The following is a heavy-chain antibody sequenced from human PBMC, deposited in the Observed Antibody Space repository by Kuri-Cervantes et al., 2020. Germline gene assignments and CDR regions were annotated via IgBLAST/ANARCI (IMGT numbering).Heavy chain of an antibody. D-gene: IGHD6-19*01. CDR1: GGSITSSSYC. J-gene: IGHJ5*02. CDR2: IYYSGST. V-gene: IGHV4-39*07. Sequence: GSLRLSCTVSGGSITSSSYCWGWIRQPPGTGLEWIGSIYYSGSTYYNASLKSRGTISGDTSKNQFSVKLSSVTAADTAVYYCARGSGWYGHWGQGTLVTVSS. CDR3: ARGSGWYGH.